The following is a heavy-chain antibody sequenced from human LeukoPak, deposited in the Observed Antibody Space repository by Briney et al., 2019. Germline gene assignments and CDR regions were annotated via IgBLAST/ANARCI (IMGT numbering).Heavy chain of an antibody. Sequence: PSETLSLTCTVSGGSISSYYWSWIRQPPGKGLEWIGYIYYSGSTNYNPSLKSRVTISVDTSKNQFSLKLSSVTAADTAVYYCASYGSGSYYKQFDYRGQGTLVTVSS. D-gene: IGHD3-10*01. J-gene: IGHJ4*02. V-gene: IGHV4-59*08. CDR2: IYYSGST. CDR1: GGSISSYY. CDR3: ASYGSGSYYKQFDY.